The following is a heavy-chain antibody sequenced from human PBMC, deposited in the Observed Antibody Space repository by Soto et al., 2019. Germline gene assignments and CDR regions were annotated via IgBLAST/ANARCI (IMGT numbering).Heavy chain of an antibody. Sequence: PGGSLRLSCAASGFTFSSYGMHWVRQAPGKGLEWVAIIWYDGSNKYYADSVKGRFTISRDNSKNTLYLQMNSLRAEDTAVYYCASLYCSGGSCYSGAYYYYGMDVWGQGTTVTVS. J-gene: IGHJ6*02. V-gene: IGHV3-33*01. D-gene: IGHD2-15*01. CDR3: ASLYCSGGSCYSGAYYYYGMDV. CDR2: IWYDGSNK. CDR1: GFTFSSYG.